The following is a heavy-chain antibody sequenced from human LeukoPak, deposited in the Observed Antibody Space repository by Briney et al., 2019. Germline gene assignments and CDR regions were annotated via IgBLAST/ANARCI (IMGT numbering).Heavy chain of an antibody. CDR3: ARDLDTATARGYYYMDV. D-gene: IGHD5-18*01. CDR1: GGSISSYY. J-gene: IGHJ6*03. Sequence: SETLSLTCTVSGGSISSYYWSWIRQPPGKGLERIGYIYYSGSTNYNPSLKSRVTISVDTSKNQFSLKLSSVTAADTAVYYCARDLDTATARGYYYMDVWGKGTTVTVSS. CDR2: IYYSGST. V-gene: IGHV4-59*01.